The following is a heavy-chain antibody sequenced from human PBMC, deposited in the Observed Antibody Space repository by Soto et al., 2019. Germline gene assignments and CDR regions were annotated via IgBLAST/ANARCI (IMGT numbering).Heavy chain of an antibody. V-gene: IGHV3-23*01. CDR1: GFTFSSYA. Sequence: EVQLLESGGGLVQPGGSLRLSCAASGFTFSSYAMSWVRQAPGKGLEWVSAISGSGGSTYYADSVKGRFTISRDNSKNTLYLQMNSPRAEDTAVYYCAKVYCSGGSCYLSYWYFDLWGRGTLVTVSS. D-gene: IGHD2-15*01. CDR3: AKVYCSGGSCYLSYWYFDL. CDR2: ISGSGGST. J-gene: IGHJ2*01.